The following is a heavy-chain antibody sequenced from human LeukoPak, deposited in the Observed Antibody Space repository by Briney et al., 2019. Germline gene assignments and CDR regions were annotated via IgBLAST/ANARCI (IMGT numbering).Heavy chain of an antibody. V-gene: IGHV3-7*01. Sequence: PGGSLRLSCAASGFTFSSYWMSWVRQAPGKGLEWVADIKQDGSGKYYVDSVKGRFTISRDNAKNSLYLQMNSLRAEDTAVYYCARAWGARDAFDIWGQGTMVTVSS. CDR1: GFTFSSYW. J-gene: IGHJ3*02. D-gene: IGHD3-16*01. CDR2: IKQDGSGK. CDR3: ARAWGARDAFDI.